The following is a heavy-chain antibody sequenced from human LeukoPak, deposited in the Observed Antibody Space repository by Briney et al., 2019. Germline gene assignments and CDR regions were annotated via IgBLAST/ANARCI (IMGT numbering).Heavy chain of an antibody. CDR3: ARTTDY. CDR1: GFTFSNYW. V-gene: IGHV3-7*03. CDR2: IKQDGSET. D-gene: IGHD1-1*01. J-gene: IGHJ4*02. Sequence: SGGSLRLSCAASGFTFSNYWMSWVRQDPGKRLEWVANIKQDGSETYYVDSVKGRFIISRDNAKSSLYLQMNSLSAEDTAVYYCARTTDYWGQGTLVTVSS.